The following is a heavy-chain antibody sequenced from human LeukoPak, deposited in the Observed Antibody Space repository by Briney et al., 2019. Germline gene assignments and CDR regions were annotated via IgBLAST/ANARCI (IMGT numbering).Heavy chain of an antibody. CDR1: GGSLSGYY. Sequence: SETLSLTCAVYGGSLSGYYWSWIRQPPGKGLEWIGEINHSGSTNYNPSLKSRVTISVDTSKNQFSLKLSSVTAADTAVYYCATRGGYCSGGSCYHFDYGGQGTLVTVSS. V-gene: IGHV4-34*01. CDR2: INHSGST. J-gene: IGHJ4*02. D-gene: IGHD2-15*01. CDR3: ATRGGYCSGGSCYHFDY.